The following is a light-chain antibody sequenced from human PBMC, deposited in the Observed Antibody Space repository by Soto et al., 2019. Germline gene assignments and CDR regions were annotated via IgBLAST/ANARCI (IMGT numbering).Light chain of an antibody. CDR1: QSVSSY. CDR2: DAS. J-gene: IGKJ4*01. Sequence: EIVLTQSPATLSLSPGERATLSCRASQSVSSYLAWYQQKPGQAPRLLIYDASNSATGIPARFSGSGSGTGSTPATSALEPEDCAVYYCQQRSNWPLTFGGGTKVEIK. CDR3: QQRSNWPLT. V-gene: IGKV3-11*01.